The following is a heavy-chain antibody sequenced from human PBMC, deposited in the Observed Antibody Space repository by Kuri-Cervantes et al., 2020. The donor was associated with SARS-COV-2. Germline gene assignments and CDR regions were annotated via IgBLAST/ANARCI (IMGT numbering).Heavy chain of an antibody. Sequence: SETLSLSCAVYGGSFSGYYWSWIRQPPGKGLEWIGEINHSGSTNYNPSLKSRVTISVDTSKNQFSLKLSSVTAADTAVYYCARDEDTAMATYYFDYWGQGTLVTVSS. D-gene: IGHD5-18*01. CDR3: ARDEDTAMATYYFDY. J-gene: IGHJ4*02. V-gene: IGHV4-34*01. CDR1: GGSFSGYY. CDR2: INHSGST.